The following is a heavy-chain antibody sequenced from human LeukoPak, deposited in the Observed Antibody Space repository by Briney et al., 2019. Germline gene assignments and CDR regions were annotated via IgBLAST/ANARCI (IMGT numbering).Heavy chain of an antibody. J-gene: IGHJ4*02. CDR2: ISAYNGNT. V-gene: IGHV1-18*01. Sequence: GASVKVSCKASGYTFTSYGISWVRQAPGQGLEWMGWISAYNGNTNYAQKLQGRVTMTTDTSTSTACMELRSLRSDDTAVYYCARSGDYYGSGSYIDWGQGTLVTVSS. CDR1: GYTFTSYG. D-gene: IGHD3-10*01. CDR3: ARSGDYYGSGSYID.